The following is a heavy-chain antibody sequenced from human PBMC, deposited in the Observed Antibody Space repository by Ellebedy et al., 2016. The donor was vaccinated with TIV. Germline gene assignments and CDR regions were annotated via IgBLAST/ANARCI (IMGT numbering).Heavy chain of an antibody. CDR1: GFTFSTYE. D-gene: IGHD4-17*01. J-gene: IGHJ5*02. V-gene: IGHV3-66*01. CDR3: ARRGSYGDYAVQINSWFDT. Sequence: GESLKISCAASGFTFSTYEMNWVRQAPGKGLEWVSVLYPDAKTNYTDSVNGRFIVSRDSSKNTLYLQMNSLTAEDTAVYYCARRGSYGDYAVQINSWFDTWGRGTLVAVSS. CDR2: LYPDAKT.